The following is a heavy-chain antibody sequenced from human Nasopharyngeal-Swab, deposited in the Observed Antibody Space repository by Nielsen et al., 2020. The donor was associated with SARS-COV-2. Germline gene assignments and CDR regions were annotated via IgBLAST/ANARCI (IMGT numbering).Heavy chain of an antibody. CDR3: ARDQDVVVPAAIDYYYYGMDV. Sequence: WIRQPPGKGLEWVSYISSRGSTIYYADSVKGRFTISRDNAKNSLYLQMNSLRAEDTAVYYCARDQDVVVPAAIDYYYYGMDVWGQGTTVTVSS. V-gene: IGHV3-11*04. J-gene: IGHJ6*02. CDR2: ISSRGSTI. D-gene: IGHD2-2*01.